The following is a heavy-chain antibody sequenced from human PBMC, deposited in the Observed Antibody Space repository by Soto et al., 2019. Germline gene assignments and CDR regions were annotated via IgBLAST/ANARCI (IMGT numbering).Heavy chain of an antibody. Sequence: QVQLVQSGAEVKKPGASVKVSCKTSGYTFSGYYIHWVRQAPGQGLEWMGWINPNIGDTNYAQKLSGRVTITRDTPISTAYLELRGLRYDDTAVYYCAPVGITGTAGFPFWGQGTLVTVSS. V-gene: IGHV1-2*02. J-gene: IGHJ4*02. CDR1: GYTFSGYY. CDR3: APVGITGTAGFPF. D-gene: IGHD1-7*01. CDR2: INPNIGDT.